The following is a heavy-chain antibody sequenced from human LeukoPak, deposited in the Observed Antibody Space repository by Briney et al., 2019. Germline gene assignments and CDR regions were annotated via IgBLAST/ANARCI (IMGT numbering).Heavy chain of an antibody. V-gene: IGHV3-11*04. Sequence: SGGSLRLSCAASGFTFTGHFMSWIRQAPGKGLEWVSYISSSGSYIYYADSVKGRFTISRDNAKNSLYLQMNSLRAEDTAVYYCARDNRYYGSGSYSDYWGQGTLVTVSS. D-gene: IGHD3-10*01. CDR3: ARDNRYYGSGSYSDY. CDR2: ISSSGSYI. J-gene: IGHJ4*02. CDR1: GFTFTGHF.